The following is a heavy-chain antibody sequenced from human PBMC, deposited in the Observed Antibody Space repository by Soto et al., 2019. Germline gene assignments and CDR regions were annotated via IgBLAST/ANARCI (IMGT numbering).Heavy chain of an antibody. D-gene: IGHD2-21*02. V-gene: IGHV3-74*03. CDR3: AVTYCGGNCYRAFDS. CDR2: INSDGSTT. Sequence: EVQLVESGGHLVQPGGSLRLSCAASGFTFSSYWMHWVRQAPGKGLVWVSRINSDGSTTTYADSVKGRFTTSRDNAKNTLYLQMNSLRAEDTAVYYCAVTYCGGNCYRAFDSWGQGTLVTVSS. CDR1: GFTFSSYW. J-gene: IGHJ4*02.